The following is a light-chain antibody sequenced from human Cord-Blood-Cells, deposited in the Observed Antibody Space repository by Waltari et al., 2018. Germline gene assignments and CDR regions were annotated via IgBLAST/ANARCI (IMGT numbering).Light chain of an antibody. CDR1: SGHSSYA. Sequence: QLVLTQSPSASASLGASVKLTCTLSSGHSSYAIAWHQQQPEKGTRYLMKLNSDGSHSKGDGFPYRFSGSSSGAERYLTISSLQSEDEADYYCQTWGTGIRVFGGGTKLTVL. J-gene: IGLJ3*02. CDR3: QTWGTGIRV. V-gene: IGLV4-69*01. CDR2: LNSDGSH.